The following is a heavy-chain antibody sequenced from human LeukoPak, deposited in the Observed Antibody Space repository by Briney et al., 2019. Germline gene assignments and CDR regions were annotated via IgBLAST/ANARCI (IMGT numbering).Heavy chain of an antibody. J-gene: IGHJ4*02. Sequence: GASVKVSCKVSGGTFSNYAISWVRQAPGQGLEWMAGGIPVFGTTDYAQNFQGRVTITADESTSTAYLELSSLRSEDTAVYYCATDRGILGYCSGGSCYSLDYWGQGTLVSVSS. V-gene: IGHV1-69*13. D-gene: IGHD2-15*01. CDR3: ATDRGILGYCSGGSCYSLDY. CDR1: GGTFSNYA. CDR2: GIPVFGTT.